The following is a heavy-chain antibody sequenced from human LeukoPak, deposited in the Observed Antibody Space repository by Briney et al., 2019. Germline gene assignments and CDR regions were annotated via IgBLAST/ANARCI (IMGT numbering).Heavy chain of an antibody. Sequence: PGGSLRLSCAASGFTVTSNYMSWVRQAPGKGLEWVSVIYSSGRTFYADSVKGRFTIPRDSSKNTLYLQMNSLTAEDTAVYYCARDRGYNYGYDAFDIWGQGTMVTVSS. CDR3: ARDRGYNYGYDAFDI. J-gene: IGHJ3*02. V-gene: IGHV3-53*01. CDR1: GFTVTSNY. D-gene: IGHD5-18*01. CDR2: IYSSGRT.